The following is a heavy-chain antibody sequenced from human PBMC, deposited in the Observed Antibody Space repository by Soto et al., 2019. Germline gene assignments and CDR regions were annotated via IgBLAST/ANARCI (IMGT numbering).Heavy chain of an antibody. CDR3: ARDLSRGGLWYDYRKNDAFDI. CDR2: INSDGSST. J-gene: IGHJ3*02. CDR1: GFTFSSYW. D-gene: IGHD4-4*01. V-gene: IGHV3-74*01. Sequence: GESLKISCAASGFTFSSYWMHWVRQAPGKGLVWVSRINSDGSSTSYADSVKGRFTISRDNAKNTLYLQMNSLRAEDTAVYYCARDLSRGGLWYDYRKNDAFDIWGQGTMVTVSS.